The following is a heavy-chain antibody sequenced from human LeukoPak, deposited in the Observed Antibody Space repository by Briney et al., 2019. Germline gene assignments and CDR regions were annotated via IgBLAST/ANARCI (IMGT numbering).Heavy chain of an antibody. V-gene: IGHV3-7*01. CDR3: ARVYSSGGY. Sequence: GGSLRLSCAASGFTFNNYWMTWVRQAPGKGLEWVGNINLDGSDKYYGDSVKGRFTSSRDNAKNSLYLQMNSLRAEDTAVYYCARVYSSGGYWGQGTLVTVSS. CDR1: GFTFNNYW. J-gene: IGHJ4*02. D-gene: IGHD6-19*01. CDR2: INLDGSDK.